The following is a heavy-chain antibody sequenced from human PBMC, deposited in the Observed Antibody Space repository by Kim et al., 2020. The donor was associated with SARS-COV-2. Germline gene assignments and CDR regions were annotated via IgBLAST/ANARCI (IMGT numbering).Heavy chain of an antibody. CDR1: GLTFSTYS. CDR2: ISSDGSA. Sequence: GGSLRLSCAASGLTFSTYSVNWVRQAPGKGLEWVSFISSDGSAYYADSVKGRFTISRDNAKNSLSLQMNSLRDEDTAVYYCAREERYCIDGGCFDVFD. CDR3: AREERYCIDGGCFDVFD. D-gene: IGHD2-8*01. V-gene: IGHV3-21*06. J-gene: IGHJ3*02.